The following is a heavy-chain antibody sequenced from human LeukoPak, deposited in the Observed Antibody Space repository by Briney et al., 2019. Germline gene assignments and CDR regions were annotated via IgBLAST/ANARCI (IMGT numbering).Heavy chain of an antibody. CDR3: ASSSSSWPLDY. CDR2: ISAYNGNT. Sequence: ASVKVSCKASGYTFTSYGISWVRQAPGQGLEWMGWISAYNGNTNYAQKLQGRVTMTTDTSTSTAYVELRSLRSDDTAVYYCASSSSSWPLDYWGQGTLVTVSS. J-gene: IGHJ4*02. V-gene: IGHV1-18*01. CDR1: GYTFTSYG. D-gene: IGHD6-13*01.